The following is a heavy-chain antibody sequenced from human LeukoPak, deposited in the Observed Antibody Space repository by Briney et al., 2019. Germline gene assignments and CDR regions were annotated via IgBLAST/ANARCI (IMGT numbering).Heavy chain of an antibody. J-gene: IGHJ4*02. CDR2: INPSGGST. V-gene: IGHV1-46*01. D-gene: IGHD5-12*01. CDR3: ARESVATLTFDY. CDR1: GYTFTSYY. Sequence: ASVKVSCKASGYTFTSYYMHWVRQAPGQGPEWTGIINPSGGSTSYAQKFQGRVTMTRDTSTSTVYMELSSLRSEDTAVYYCARESVATLTFDYWGQGTLVTVSS.